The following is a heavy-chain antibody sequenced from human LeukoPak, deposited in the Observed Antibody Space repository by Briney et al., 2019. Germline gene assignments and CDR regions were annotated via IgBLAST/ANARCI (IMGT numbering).Heavy chain of an antibody. CDR1: GFTFSSYA. D-gene: IGHD3-22*01. CDR3: ARAEGYYYDSSGDY. J-gene: IGHJ4*02. V-gene: IGHV3-64*01. Sequence: GGSLRLSCAASGFTFSSYAMHWVRQAPGKGLEYVSAISSNGGSTYYASSVKGRFTISRDNSKNTLYLQMGSLRAEDMAVYYCARAEGYYYDSSGDYWGQGTLVTVSS. CDR2: ISSNGGST.